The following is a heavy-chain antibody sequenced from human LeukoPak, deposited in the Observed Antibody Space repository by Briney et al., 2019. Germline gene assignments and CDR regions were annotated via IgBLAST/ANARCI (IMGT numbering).Heavy chain of an antibody. CDR2: IYSDGRI. V-gene: IGHV3-53*01. CDR1: GFTVSGNY. D-gene: IGHD5-18*01. J-gene: IGHJ4*02. Sequence: GGSLRLSCAASGFTVSGNYMSWVRQAPGKGLEWVSVIYSDGRIHYADSVKGRFTISRDDSKNTLYLQMNSLRAEDTAVYYCARESGYSYGLAGFFDYWGQGTLVTVSS. CDR3: ARESGYSYGLAGFFDY.